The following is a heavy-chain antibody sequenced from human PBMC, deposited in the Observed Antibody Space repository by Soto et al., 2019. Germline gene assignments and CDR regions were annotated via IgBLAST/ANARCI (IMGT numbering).Heavy chain of an antibody. Sequence: GGSLRLSWAAAGFTVSSYAMHWVRQAPGKGLEGGAVISYDGSKKYYSDSVKGRFTISRNNSKNTLYLQMNSLRDEDTAVYYCAREKELSLYYGMDVWGPGPPVTVSS. J-gene: IGHJ6*01. V-gene: IGHV3-30-3*01. CDR3: AREKELSLYYGMDV. CDR2: ISYDGSKK. CDR1: GFTVSSYA. D-gene: IGHD3-16*02.